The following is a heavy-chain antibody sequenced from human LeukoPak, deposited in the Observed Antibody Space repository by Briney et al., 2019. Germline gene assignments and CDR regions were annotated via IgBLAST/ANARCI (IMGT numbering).Heavy chain of an antibody. D-gene: IGHD5/OR15-5a*01. CDR3: ARHQGSTVFNY. Sequence: SETLSLTCTISGDSIDPYSWSWIRQPPGKGLEWIGYISHIGTIKYNTSLMSRVSMGLDKPNNEFSLSLRSVTATDTAPYFCARHQGSTVFNYWGRGVPVIVSS. J-gene: IGHJ1*01. CDR2: ISHIGTI. CDR1: GDSIDPYS. V-gene: IGHV4-59*08.